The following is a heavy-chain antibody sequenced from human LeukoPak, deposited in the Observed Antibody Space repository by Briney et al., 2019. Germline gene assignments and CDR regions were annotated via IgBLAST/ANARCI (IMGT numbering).Heavy chain of an antibody. CDR2: INHSGST. CDR3: ARGQIAAYY. Sequence: SETLSLTCAVYGGSFTGYYWSWIRRPPGKGLEWIGEINHSGSTNYNPSLKSRVTISVDTSKNQFSLKLSSVTAADTAVYYCARGQIAAYYWGQGTLVTVSS. J-gene: IGHJ4*02. D-gene: IGHD6-13*01. CDR1: GGSFTGYY. V-gene: IGHV4-34*01.